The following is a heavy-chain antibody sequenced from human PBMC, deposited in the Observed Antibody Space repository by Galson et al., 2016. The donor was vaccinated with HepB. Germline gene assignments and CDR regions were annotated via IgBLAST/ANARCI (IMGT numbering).Heavy chain of an antibody. CDR2: LEIGGST. CDR3: GSWMSLISY. CDR1: GFAVSSHD. J-gene: IGHJ4*02. V-gene: IGHV3-53*01. Sequence: SLRLSCAASGFAVSSHDMSWIRQAPGKGLEWVSLLEIGGSTYYADSVKGRFTVSRDNSKNTLYLQMNSLTAEDTAIYYCGSWMSLISYWGQGTLVTVSS. D-gene: IGHD2-8*01.